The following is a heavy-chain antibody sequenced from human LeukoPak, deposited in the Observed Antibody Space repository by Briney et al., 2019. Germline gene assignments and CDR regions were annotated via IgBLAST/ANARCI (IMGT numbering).Heavy chain of an antibody. D-gene: IGHD3-3*01. J-gene: IGHJ6*02. CDR1: GFTFSSYW. Sequence: GGSLRLSCAASGFTFSSYWMHWVRQAPGKGLVWVSRINSDGSSTSYADSVKGRFTISRDNAKNTLYLQMNSLRAEDTAVYYCARERGTIFGSYFYGMDVWGQGTTVTVSS. V-gene: IGHV3-74*01. CDR3: ARERGTIFGSYFYGMDV. CDR2: INSDGSST.